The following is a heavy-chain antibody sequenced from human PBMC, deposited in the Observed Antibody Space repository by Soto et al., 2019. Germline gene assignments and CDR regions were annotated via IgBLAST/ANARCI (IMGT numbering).Heavy chain of an antibody. D-gene: IGHD2-15*01. J-gene: IGHJ5*02. CDR2: IIPIFGTA. Sequence: QVQLVQSGAEVKKPGSSVKVSCKASGGTFSSYAISWVRQAPGQGLEWMGGIIPIFGTANYAPKFQGRVTITADESTSTAYMELSRLRSEDTAVYYCARYIVVVVAATGWFDPWGQGTLVTVSS. CDR3: ARYIVVVVAATGWFDP. CDR1: GGTFSSYA. V-gene: IGHV1-69*12.